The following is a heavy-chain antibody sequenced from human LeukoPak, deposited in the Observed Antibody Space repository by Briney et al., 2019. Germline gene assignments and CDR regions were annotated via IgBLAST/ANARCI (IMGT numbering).Heavy chain of an antibody. J-gene: IGHJ4*02. V-gene: IGHV3-21*01. CDR3: ARPMTTVTTFVY. D-gene: IGHD4-17*01. CDR2: ISSSSSYI. Sequence: PGGSLRLSCAASGFTFSSYSMNWVRQAPGKGLEWVSSISSSSSYIYYADSVKGRFTISRDNAKNSLYLQMNSLRAEDTAVYYCARPMTTVTTFVYWGQGTLVTDSS. CDR1: GFTFSSYS.